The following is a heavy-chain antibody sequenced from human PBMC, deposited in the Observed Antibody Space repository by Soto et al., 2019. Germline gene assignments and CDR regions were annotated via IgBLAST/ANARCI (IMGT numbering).Heavy chain of an antibody. CDR3: ARVIRGAYYNSPLDT. Sequence: ASVNVSCKASGYTFTGYFMHWVRQAPGQGLESMGWINPYSGGADYAQSFQGRVTMTRDTSIRKVYMELSRLRFDDTAVYYCARVIRGAYYNSPLDTWGQGTVITISS. CDR1: GYTFTGYF. D-gene: IGHD3-10*01. J-gene: IGHJ5*02. CDR2: INPYSGGA. V-gene: IGHV1-2*02.